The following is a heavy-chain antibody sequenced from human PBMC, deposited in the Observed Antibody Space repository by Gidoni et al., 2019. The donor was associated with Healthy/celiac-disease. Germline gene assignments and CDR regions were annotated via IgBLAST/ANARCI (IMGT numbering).Heavy chain of an antibody. CDR1: GFSLSPRGVG. CDR2: IYWNDDK. J-gene: IGHJ4*02. V-gene: IGHV2-5*01. D-gene: IGHD4-17*01. Sequence: QITLKESGPTLVNPTQTLTLPCTFSGFSLSPRGVGVGWIRQPPGKALEWLALIYWNDDKRYSPSLKSRLTITKDTSKNQVVLTMTNMDPVDTATYYCAHASRDDYGDPYFDYWGQGTLVTVSS. CDR3: AHASRDDYGDPYFDY.